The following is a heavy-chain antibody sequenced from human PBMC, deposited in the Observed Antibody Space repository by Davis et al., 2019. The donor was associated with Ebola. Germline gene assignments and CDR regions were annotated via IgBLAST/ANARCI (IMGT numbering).Heavy chain of an antibody. V-gene: IGHV1-2*02. CDR1: GYTFTGYY. CDR2: INPNSGGT. CDR3: ARDDKVMHFDY. D-gene: IGHD3-16*01. J-gene: IGHJ4*02. Sequence: ASVKVSCKASGYTFTGYYMHWVRQAPGQGLEWMGWINPNSGGTNYAQKFQGRVTMSRDTSISTAHMELSRLRSDDTAVYYCARDDKVMHFDYWGQGTLVIVSS.